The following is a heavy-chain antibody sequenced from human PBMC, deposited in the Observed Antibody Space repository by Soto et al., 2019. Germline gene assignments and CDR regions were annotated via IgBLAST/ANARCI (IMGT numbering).Heavy chain of an antibody. CDR3: ARQAPNYYDSSGYPDY. Sequence: GESLTLSCKGSGYSFTNSWIAWVRQMPGKSLEWMGIIYPGDSDTRYSPSFQGQVTISADKSITTAYLQWSSLRASDTAMYYCARQAPNYYDSSGYPDYWGQGTLVTVS. V-gene: IGHV5-51*01. D-gene: IGHD3-22*01. CDR2: IYPGDSDT. J-gene: IGHJ4*02. CDR1: GYSFTNSW.